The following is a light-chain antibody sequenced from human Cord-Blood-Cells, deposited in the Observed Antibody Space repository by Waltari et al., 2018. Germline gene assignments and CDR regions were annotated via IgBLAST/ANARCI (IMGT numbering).Light chain of an antibody. V-gene: IGLV2-14*01. CDR2: DVS. CDR3: SSYTSSSTLV. J-gene: IGLJ2*01. CDR1: SSDVGGYNY. Sequence: QSALTQTAPVSGSPGQSITISCPGTSSDVGGYNYVSWYQQHPGKAPKLMIYDVSKRPSGVSNRFSGSKSGNTASLTISGLQAEDEADYYCSSYTSSSTLVFGGGTKLTVL.